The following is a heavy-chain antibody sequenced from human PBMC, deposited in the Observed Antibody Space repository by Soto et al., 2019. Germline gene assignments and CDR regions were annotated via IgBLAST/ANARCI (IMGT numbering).Heavy chain of an antibody. CDR1: GYTFAGYY. V-gene: IGHV1-2*04. CDR3: ARGHYYDSSGYIPGDAFDF. J-gene: IGHJ3*01. CDR2: INPNSGGT. Sequence: ASVKGSCKASGYTFAGYYMRWVRQAPGQGLEWMGWINPNSGGTNYAQKFQGWVTMTRDTSISTAYMELSRLRSDDTAVYYCARGHYYDSSGYIPGDAFDFWGQGTMVTVSS. D-gene: IGHD3-22*01.